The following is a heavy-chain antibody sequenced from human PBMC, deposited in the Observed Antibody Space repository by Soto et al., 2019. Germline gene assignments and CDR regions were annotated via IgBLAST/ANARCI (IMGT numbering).Heavy chain of an antibody. J-gene: IGHJ4*02. D-gene: IGHD2-15*01. CDR2: ISAYNGNT. Sequence: ASVKVSCKASGYTFTNSGISWVRQAPGQGLEWMGWISAYNGNTNYAQKLQGRVTMTTDTSTSTAYMELRSLRSDDTAVYYCVVAAQPYYFDYWGQGTLVTVSS. CDR3: VVAAQPYYFDY. CDR1: GYTFTNSG. V-gene: IGHV1-18*01.